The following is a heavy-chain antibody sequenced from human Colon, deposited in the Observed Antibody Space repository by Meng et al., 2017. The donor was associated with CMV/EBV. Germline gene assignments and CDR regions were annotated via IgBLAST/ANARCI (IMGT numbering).Heavy chain of an antibody. J-gene: IGHJ3*01. CDR2: AANKVRGYTT. Sequence: GESLKISCMGSGFIFSDHYIDWVRQAPGKGLEWVGRAANKVRGYTTEYAASVTGRFTFLRGDSENSLFLEMNYLKSEDTAVYYCTKGYSGIDVYAFDVWGPGTMVT. CDR3: TKGYSGIDVYAFDV. D-gene: IGHD1-26*01. V-gene: IGHV3-72*01. CDR1: GFIFSDHY.